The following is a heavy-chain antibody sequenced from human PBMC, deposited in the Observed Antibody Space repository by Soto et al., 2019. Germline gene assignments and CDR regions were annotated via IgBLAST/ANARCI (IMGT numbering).Heavy chain of an antibody. CDR3: ARGQYRYDDAFDI. V-gene: IGHV4-34*01. CDR1: GGSFSGYY. CDR2: INHSGST. Sequence: SETLSLTCAVYGGSFSGYYWSWIRQPPGKGLEWVGEINHSGSTNYNPSLKSRVTISVDTSKNQFSLKLSSVTAADTAVYYCARGQYRYDDAFDIWGQGTMVTVSS. D-gene: IGHD5-12*01. J-gene: IGHJ3*02.